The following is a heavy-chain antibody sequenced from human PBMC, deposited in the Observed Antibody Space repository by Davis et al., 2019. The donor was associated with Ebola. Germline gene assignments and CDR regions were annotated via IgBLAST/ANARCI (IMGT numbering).Heavy chain of an antibody. CDR2: ISSSGSTI. D-gene: IGHD3-22*01. CDR3: ARRITMIVGYYFDY. Sequence: GGSLRLSCAVYGGSFSGYYWSWIRQAPGKGLEWVSYISSSGSTIYYADSVKGRFTISRDNAKNSLYLQMNSLRAEDTAVYYCARRITMIVGYYFDYWGQGTLVTVSS. CDR1: GGSFSGYY. J-gene: IGHJ4*02. V-gene: IGHV3-11*04.